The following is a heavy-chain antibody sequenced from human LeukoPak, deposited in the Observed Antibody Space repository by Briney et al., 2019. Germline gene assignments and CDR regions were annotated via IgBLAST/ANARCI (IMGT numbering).Heavy chain of an antibody. CDR1: GGTFSSYA. J-gene: IGHJ5*02. CDR2: IIPIFGTA. CDR3: ARKGFGEYWFDP. D-gene: IGHD3-10*01. Sequence: ASVKVSCKASGGTFSSYAISWVRQAPGQGLEWMGGIIPIFGTANYAQKFQGRVTITADESTSTAYMELSSLRPEDTAVYYCARKGFGEYWFDPWGQGTLVTVSS. V-gene: IGHV1-69*01.